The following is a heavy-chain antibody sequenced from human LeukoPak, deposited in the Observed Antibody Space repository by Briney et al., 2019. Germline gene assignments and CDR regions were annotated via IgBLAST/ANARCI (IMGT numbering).Heavy chain of an antibody. CDR2: MYYSGST. CDR1: GGSISSHY. V-gene: IGHV4-59*11. Sequence: PSETLSLTCTVSGGSISSHYLIWIRQPPPTGLDRIGYMYYSGSTNYNPSLSSRVTMSADTSKNQFSLGLSSVTAADTALYYCGRMEYYFDYWGQGTLVTVS. CDR3: GRMEYYFDY. D-gene: IGHD3-3*01. J-gene: IGHJ4*02.